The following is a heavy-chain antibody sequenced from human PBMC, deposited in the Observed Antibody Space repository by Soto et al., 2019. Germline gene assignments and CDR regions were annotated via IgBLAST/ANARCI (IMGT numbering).Heavy chain of an antibody. J-gene: IGHJ4*01. CDR2: VNPNGGDT. CDR1: GYIFTAYS. V-gene: IGHV1-2*02. CDR3: AREASAVVSLDY. D-gene: IGHD6-19*01. Sequence: QVQLVHSGTEVKKPGASVKVSCKASGYIFTAYSMHWVRQAPGQGLEWVGWVNPNGGDTIYAQKFQGRVTLTTDTSINTAYMELNGLKSDDTATYYCAREASAVVSLDYWGQGTLVVVSS.